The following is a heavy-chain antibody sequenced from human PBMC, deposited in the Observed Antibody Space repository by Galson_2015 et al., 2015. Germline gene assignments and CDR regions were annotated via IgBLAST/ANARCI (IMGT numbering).Heavy chain of an antibody. CDR2: ISSTTTYI. J-gene: IGHJ4*02. Sequence: SLRLSCAASEFTFSSYYMSWVRQAPGKGLEWVSSISSTTTYIYYADSVKGRFIISRDNAKNPLYLQMNSLGAEDTAVYYCARQILDYDFWSGYYPTNFDYWGQGTLVTVSS. CDR1: EFTFSSYY. CDR3: ARQILDYDFWSGYYPTNFDY. V-gene: IGHV3-21*01. D-gene: IGHD3-3*01.